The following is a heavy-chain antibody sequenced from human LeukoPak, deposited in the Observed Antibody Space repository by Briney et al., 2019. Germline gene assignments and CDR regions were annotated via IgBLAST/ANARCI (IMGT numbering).Heavy chain of an antibody. D-gene: IGHD2/OR15-2a*01. V-gene: IGHV4-59*08. CDR3: ARHDPVGHFLRGMDV. J-gene: IGHJ6*02. Sequence: SETLSLTRAVSGGSISGYFWSWSRQPPGKGLEWIGYIYYTGSTIYNPSLRSRVTMSVDVSKNQFSLDLTSVTAADTAVYYCARHDPVGHFLRGMDVWGQGTTVTVSS. CDR1: GGSISGYF. CDR2: IYYTGST.